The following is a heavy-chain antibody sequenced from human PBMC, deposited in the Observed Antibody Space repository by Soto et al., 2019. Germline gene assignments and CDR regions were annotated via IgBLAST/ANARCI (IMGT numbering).Heavy chain of an antibody. Sequence: QVQLVQSGAEVQKPGASVKVSCKASGDTFASYGINWVRQAPGQGLEWMGWISINSGNTNYEQNFQGRVTMTTDTSTSTVFIELWSLRSDSTSVYYCPGGIGVCHGFDYSGQGTLVTVSS. D-gene: IGHD2-8*01. CDR1: GDTFASYG. J-gene: IGHJ4*02. CDR2: ISINSGNT. V-gene: IGHV1-18*01. CDR3: PGGIGVCHGFDY.